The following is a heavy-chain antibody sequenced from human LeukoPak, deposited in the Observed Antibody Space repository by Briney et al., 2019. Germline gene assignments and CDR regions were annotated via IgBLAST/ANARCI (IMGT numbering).Heavy chain of an antibody. J-gene: IGHJ4*02. V-gene: IGHV1-24*01. D-gene: IGHD2-15*01. CDR1: GYTFTGYY. Sequence: ASVKVSCKASGYTFTGYYMHWVRQAPGKGLEWMGRFDPEDGETIYAQKFQGRVTMTEDTSTNTAYMELSSLRSEDTAVYYCTTRLQHHFDYWGQGTQVTVSS. CDR3: TTRLQHHFDY. CDR2: FDPEDGET.